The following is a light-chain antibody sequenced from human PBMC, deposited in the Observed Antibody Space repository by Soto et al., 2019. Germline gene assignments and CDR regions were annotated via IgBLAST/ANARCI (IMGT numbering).Light chain of an antibody. Sequence: DIQMTQSPSSLSASIGDGITITCQASQDIRNSLAWYQQKPGKVPKLLIYAASTLQSGVPSRFSGSGSGTDFTLTISSLQPEDVATYSCQKYNSAPLTFGGGTEVEIK. CDR2: AAS. V-gene: IGKV1-27*01. J-gene: IGKJ4*01. CDR1: QDIRNS. CDR3: QKYNSAPLT.